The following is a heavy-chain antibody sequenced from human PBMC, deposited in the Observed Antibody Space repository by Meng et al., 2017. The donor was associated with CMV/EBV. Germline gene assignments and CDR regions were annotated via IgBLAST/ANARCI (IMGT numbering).Heavy chain of an antibody. CDR3: ARDEIGYCSSTSCRNWFDP. CDR1: GYTFTSYG. V-gene: IGHV1-18*01. D-gene: IGHD2-2*01. J-gene: IGHJ5*02. CDR2: ISAYNGNT. Sequence: ASVKVSCKASGYTFTSYGISWVRQAPGQGLEWMGWISAYNGNTNYAQKLQGRVTMTTDTSTSTAYMELRSLRSDDTAVYYCARDEIGYCSSTSCRNWFDPWGQGTLVIVSS.